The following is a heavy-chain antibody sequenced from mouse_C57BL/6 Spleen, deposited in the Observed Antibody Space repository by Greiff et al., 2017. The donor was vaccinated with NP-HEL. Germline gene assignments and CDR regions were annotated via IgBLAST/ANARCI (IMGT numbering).Heavy chain of an antibody. CDR2: ISNGGGST. Sequence: EVNLVESGGGLVQPGGSLKLSCAASGFTFSDYYMYWVRQTPEKRLEWVAYISNGGGSTYYPDTVKGRFTISRDNAKNTLYLQMSRLKSEDTAMYYCARDSSGYVDYWGQGTTLTVSS. CDR3: ARDSSGYVDY. CDR1: GFTFSDYY. D-gene: IGHD3-2*02. V-gene: IGHV5-12*01. J-gene: IGHJ2*01.